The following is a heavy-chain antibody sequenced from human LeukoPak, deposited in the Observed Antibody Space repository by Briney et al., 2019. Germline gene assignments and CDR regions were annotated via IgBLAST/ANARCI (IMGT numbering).Heavy chain of an antibody. D-gene: IGHD2-2*01. CDR3: TTDWDCSTTSCQSNAIDY. CDR2: IKSKTDGGTT. CDR1: GFTFSNAW. Sequence: GGSLRLSCAASGFTFSNAWMSWVRQAPGKGLEWVGRIKSKTDGGTTDYAAPVKGRFTISRDDSKNTLYLQMNSLKTEDTAVYYCTTDWDCSTTSCQSNAIDYWGQGTLVTVSS. V-gene: IGHV3-15*01. J-gene: IGHJ4*02.